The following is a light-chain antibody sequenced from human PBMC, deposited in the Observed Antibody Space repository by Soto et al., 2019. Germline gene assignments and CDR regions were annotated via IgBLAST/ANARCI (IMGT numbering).Light chain of an antibody. J-gene: IGKJ1*01. V-gene: IGKV3-20*01. CDR2: ATS. CDR3: QQYGSSPQT. Sequence: EIVMTQSPAALSVSPGERASLSCRASQSVSSNLAWYQQKPGQTPRLLIYATSTRATGIPGRSSGSGSGTDFTLTISRLEPEDFAVYYCQQYGSSPQTFGQGTKVDI. CDR1: QSVSSN.